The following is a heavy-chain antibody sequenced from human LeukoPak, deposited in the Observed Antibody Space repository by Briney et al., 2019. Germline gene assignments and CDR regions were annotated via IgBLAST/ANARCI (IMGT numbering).Heavy chain of an antibody. J-gene: IGHJ4*02. V-gene: IGHV4-59*01. Sequence: PSETLSLTCTVSGGSISSYYWSWIRQPPGKGLEWVGYIYYSGSTNYNPSLKSRVTISVDTSKNQFSLKLSSVTAADTAVYYCARLREEYYFDYWGQGTLVTVSS. CDR3: ARLREEYYFDY. CDR1: GGSISSYY. D-gene: IGHD2/OR15-2a*01. CDR2: IYYSGST.